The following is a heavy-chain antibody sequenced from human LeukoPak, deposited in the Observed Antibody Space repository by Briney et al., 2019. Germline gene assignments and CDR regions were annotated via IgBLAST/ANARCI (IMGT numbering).Heavy chain of an antibody. D-gene: IGHD6-6*01. V-gene: IGHV1-18*01. CDR1: GYSFTSFS. CDR2: INAYNGYT. Sequence: ASVKVSCKASGYSFTSFSIVWVRQAPGQGLEWMGWINAYNGYTNSAQNLQGRITLTTDTSTTTAYMELRSLRVDDTAVDFCAKTRPSYNAISFDAWGQGTLVTVSS. J-gene: IGHJ5*02. CDR3: AKTRPSYNAISFDA.